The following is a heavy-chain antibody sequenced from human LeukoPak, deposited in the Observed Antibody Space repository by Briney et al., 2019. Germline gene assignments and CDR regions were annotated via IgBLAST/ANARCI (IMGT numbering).Heavy chain of an antibody. CDR1: GGSISSSSYY. D-gene: IGHD3-3*01. Sequence: ETLSLTCTVSGGSISSSSYYWGWIHQPPGKGLEWIGSIYYSGSTYYNPSLKSRVTISVDTSKNQFSLKLSSVTAADTAVYYCARRLDYDFWSGPHDAFDIWGQGTMVTVSS. CDR2: IYYSGST. J-gene: IGHJ3*02. CDR3: ARRLDYDFWSGPHDAFDI. V-gene: IGHV4-39*07.